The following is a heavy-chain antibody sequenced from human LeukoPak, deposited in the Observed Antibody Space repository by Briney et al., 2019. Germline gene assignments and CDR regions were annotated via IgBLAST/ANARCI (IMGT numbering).Heavy chain of an antibody. CDR2: IYYSGST. CDR1: GGSISSSSYY. V-gene: IGHV4-39*01. D-gene: IGHD2-2*01. Sequence: PSETLSLTCTVSGGSISSSSYYWGWIRQPPGTGLEWLGSIYYSGSTYYNPSLKSRVTISVDTSKNQFSLKLSSVTAADTAVYYCARHDSQLLWLFDYWGQGTLVTVSS. J-gene: IGHJ4*02. CDR3: ARHDSQLLWLFDY.